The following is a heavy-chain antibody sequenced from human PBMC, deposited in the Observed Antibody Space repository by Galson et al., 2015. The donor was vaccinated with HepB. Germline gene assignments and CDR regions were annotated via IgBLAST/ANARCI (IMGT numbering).Heavy chain of an antibody. J-gene: IGHJ4*02. D-gene: IGHD1-26*01. V-gene: IGHV3-23*01. CDR2: ISGSGGTT. CDR1: GFTFSSYA. CDR3: ARDDGGSYPFDY. Sequence: SLRLSCAASGFTFSSYAMSWVRQAPGKGLEWVSAISGSGGTTYYADSVKGRFTISRDNSKNTLYLQMNGLRAEDTAVYYCARDDGGSYPFDYWGQGTLVTVSS.